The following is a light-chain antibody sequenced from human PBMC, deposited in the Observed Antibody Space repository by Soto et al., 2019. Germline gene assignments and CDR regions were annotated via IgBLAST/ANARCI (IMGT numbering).Light chain of an antibody. CDR1: QNINNY. CDR3: QQYENLPT. CDR2: DAS. Sequence: DIQMTQSPSSLSASVGDRVTITCQASQNINNYLNWYQQKPGRAPKLLIYDASNLEAGVPSRFRGSGSGTEFTFTISRLQPEDIATYYCQQYENLPTFGQGKRLEIK. J-gene: IGKJ5*01. V-gene: IGKV1-33*01.